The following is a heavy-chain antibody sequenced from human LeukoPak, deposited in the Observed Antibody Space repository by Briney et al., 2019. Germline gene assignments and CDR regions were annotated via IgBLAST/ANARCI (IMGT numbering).Heavy chain of an antibody. CDR2: IYYSGST. Sequence: PSETLSLTCTVSGGYISSYYWSWIRQPPGKGLEWIGYIYYSGSTNYNPSLKSRVTISVDTSKNQFSLKLSSVTAADTAVYYCASSVVRVDSSGWPFDYWGQGTLVTVSS. CDR3: ASSVVRVDSSGWPFDY. V-gene: IGHV4-59*01. CDR1: GGYISSYY. J-gene: IGHJ4*02. D-gene: IGHD6-19*01.